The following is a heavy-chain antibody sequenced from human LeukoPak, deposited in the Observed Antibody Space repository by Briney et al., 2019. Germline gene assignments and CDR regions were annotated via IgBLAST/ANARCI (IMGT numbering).Heavy chain of an antibody. J-gene: IGHJ5*02. CDR2: IYYSGST. V-gene: IGHV4-39*07. Sequence: PSETLSLTCTVSGGSISSSSYYRGWIRQPPGKGLEWIGSIYYSGSTYYNPSLKSRVTISVDTSKNQFSLKLSSVTAADTAVYYCARVASGFGDAQLWFDPWGQGTLVTVSS. D-gene: IGHD3-10*01. CDR1: GGSISSSSYY. CDR3: ARVASGFGDAQLWFDP.